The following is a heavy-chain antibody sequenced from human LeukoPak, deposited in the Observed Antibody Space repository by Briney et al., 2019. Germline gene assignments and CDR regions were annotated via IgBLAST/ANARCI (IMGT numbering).Heavy chain of an antibody. Sequence: PSETLSLTCTVSGGSISSSSYYWGWIRQPPGKGLEWIGSIYYSGSTYYNPSLKSRVTISVDTSKSQFSLKLSSVTPADTAVYYCARRRGSYYSDGMDVWGQGTTVTVS. CDR2: IYYSGST. CDR1: GGSISSSSYY. CDR3: ARRRGSYYSDGMDV. J-gene: IGHJ6*02. D-gene: IGHD1-26*01. V-gene: IGHV4-39*01.